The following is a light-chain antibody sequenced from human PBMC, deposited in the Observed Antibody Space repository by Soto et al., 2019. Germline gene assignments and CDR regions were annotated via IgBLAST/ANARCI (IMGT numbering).Light chain of an antibody. J-gene: IGKJ3*01. CDR3: QQYNNWPPFT. CDR1: QSVSSN. CDR2: GAS. Sequence: EIVMTQSPATLSVSPGERATLSCRASQSVSSNLAWYQQKPGQAPRLLIYGASTRATGIPARFSGSGSGTEFTLTISSQQSEDFAVYYCQQYNNWPPFTFGPGTKVDIK. V-gene: IGKV3-15*01.